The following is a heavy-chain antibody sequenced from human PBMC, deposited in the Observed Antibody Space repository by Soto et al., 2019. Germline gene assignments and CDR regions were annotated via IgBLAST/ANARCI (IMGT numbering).Heavy chain of an antibody. CDR2: VIPILAIA. Sequence: QVQLVQSGAEVKKPGSSVKVSCKASGGTFSSYTISWVRQAPGQGLEWMGRVIPILAIANYAQKFQGKVTITADKSTSTASMELGSLRSEDTAVYYCHIYYYDCSGYCPFDYWGQGTLVTVSS. D-gene: IGHD3-22*01. CDR1: GGTFSSYT. CDR3: HIYYYDCSGYCPFDY. V-gene: IGHV1-69*02. J-gene: IGHJ4*02.